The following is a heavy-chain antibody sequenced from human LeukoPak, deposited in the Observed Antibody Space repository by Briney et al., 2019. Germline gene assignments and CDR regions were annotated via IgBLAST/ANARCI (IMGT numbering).Heavy chain of an antibody. V-gene: IGHV1-2*02. CDR3: TTAAENGFDY. CDR1: GYTFTNFY. CDR2: INPNSGGT. J-gene: IGHJ4*02. D-gene: IGHD6-19*01. Sequence: GASVTVSCKASGYTFTNFYLHWVRQAPGQGLEWMGWINPNSGGTNYAQRFQGRVTVTRDTSISTAFMELSRLKSDDTAVYYCTTAAENGFDYWGQGTLVTV.